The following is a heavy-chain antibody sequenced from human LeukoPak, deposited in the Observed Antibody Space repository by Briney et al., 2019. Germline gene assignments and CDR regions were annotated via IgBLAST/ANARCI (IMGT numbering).Heavy chain of an antibody. D-gene: IGHD6-13*01. CDR3: ARLARIAAAGSGPCFDY. CDR1: GYSFTSYW. CDR2: IYPGDSDT. J-gene: IGHJ4*02. Sequence: GESLKISCKGSGYSFTSYWIGWVRQMPGKGLEWMGIIYPGDSDTRYSPSFQGQVTISADKSISTAYLQWSSLKASDTAMYYCARLARIAAAGSGPCFDYWGQGTLVTVSS. V-gene: IGHV5-51*01.